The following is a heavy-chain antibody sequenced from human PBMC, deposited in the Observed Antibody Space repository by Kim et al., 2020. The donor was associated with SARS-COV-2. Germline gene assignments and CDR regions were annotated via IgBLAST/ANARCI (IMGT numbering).Heavy chain of an antibody. Sequence: GGSLRLSCAPSGFTFTYYSMVWVRQAPGQGLEWVSYISNSGGIPYYADSVKGRFTISRDNARNALYLQMNRLRDGDTATYYCARILGVRAFDIWGQGTTV. CDR1: GFTFTYYS. CDR3: ARILGVRAFDI. J-gene: IGHJ3*02. D-gene: IGHD1-26*01. CDR2: ISNSGGIP. V-gene: IGHV3-48*02.